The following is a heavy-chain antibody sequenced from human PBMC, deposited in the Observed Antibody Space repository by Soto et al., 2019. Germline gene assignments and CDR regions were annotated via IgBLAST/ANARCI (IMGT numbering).Heavy chain of an antibody. Sequence: QGQLQESGPGLVKPSQTLSLICTVSGGSSSSGASYWSWIRHHPGKGLEWFGYIDYSGNTYFNPSLRNRVIISRDTSKNKFSLEPSSVTAADTGEYYWARGFGFVDFWVQGTLVSVSS. V-gene: IGHV4-31*03. CDR2: IDYSGNT. CDR1: GGSSSSGASY. J-gene: IGHJ4*02. D-gene: IGHD3-10*01. CDR3: ARGFGFVDF.